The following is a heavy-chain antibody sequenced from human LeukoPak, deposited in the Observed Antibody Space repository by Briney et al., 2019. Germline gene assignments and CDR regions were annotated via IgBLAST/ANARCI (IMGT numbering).Heavy chain of an antibody. D-gene: IGHD6-13*01. Sequence: SETLSLTCTVSGGSIRSYDWSWIRQPPGKGLEWIGYIYYSGSTNYNPSLKSRVTISVDTSKNQFSLKLSSVTAADTAVYYCARDRLGAAARYLQLWGRGTLVTVSS. CDR1: GGSIRSYD. V-gene: IGHV4-59*01. J-gene: IGHJ1*01. CDR2: IYYSGST. CDR3: ARDRLGAAARYLQL.